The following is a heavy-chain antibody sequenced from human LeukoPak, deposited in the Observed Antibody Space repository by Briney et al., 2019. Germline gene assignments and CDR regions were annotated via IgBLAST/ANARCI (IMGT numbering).Heavy chain of an antibody. CDR3: AKDPGGGSYYFDS. Sequence: PGGSLRLSCAASGFTFSSYGMHWVRQAPGKGLEWVAVISYDGSNKYFADSVKGRFTISRDNSKSTLHLHMNSLRAEDTAVYFCAKDPGGGSYYFDSWGQGTQVTVSS. V-gene: IGHV3-30*18. CDR2: ISYDGSNK. D-gene: IGHD5-12*01. J-gene: IGHJ4*02. CDR1: GFTFSSYG.